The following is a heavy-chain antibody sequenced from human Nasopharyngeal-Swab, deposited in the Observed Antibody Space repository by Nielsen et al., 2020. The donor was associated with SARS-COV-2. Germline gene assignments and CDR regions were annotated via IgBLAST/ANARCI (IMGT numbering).Heavy chain of an antibody. CDR3: ARQTGGVGYCSGGSCFRRAFDI. V-gene: IGHV4-34*01. CDR2: INHSGST. D-gene: IGHD2-15*01. J-gene: IGHJ3*02. Sequence: SETLSLTCAVYGGSFSGYYWSWIRQPQGKGLEWIGEINHSGSTNYNPSLKSRVTISVDTSKNQFSLKLSSVTAADTAVYYCARQTGGVGYCSGGSCFRRAFDIWGQGTMVTVSS. CDR1: GGSFSGYY.